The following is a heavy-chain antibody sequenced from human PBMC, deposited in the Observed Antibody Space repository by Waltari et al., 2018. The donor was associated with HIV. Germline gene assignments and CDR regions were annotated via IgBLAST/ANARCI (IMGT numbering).Heavy chain of an antibody. J-gene: IGHJ4*02. CDR3: ARGGNYYRSGSYYKLDY. V-gene: IGHV4-34*01. CDR2: INHSGST. D-gene: IGHD3-10*01. Sequence: QVQLQQWGAGLLKPSATLSLTCAVYGGSSSDYYWRWIRQPPGKGLEWIGEINHSGSTNYNPSLNRRVTISVDTAKNQFSLKLSSVTAADTAVYYCARGGNYYRSGSYYKLDYWGQGTLVTVSS. CDR1: GGSSSDYY.